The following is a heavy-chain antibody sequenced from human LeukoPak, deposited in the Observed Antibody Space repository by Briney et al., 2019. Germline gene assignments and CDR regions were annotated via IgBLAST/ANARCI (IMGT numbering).Heavy chain of an antibody. V-gene: IGHV4-34*01. Sequence: NPSETLSLTCAVYGGSFSAYYWSWIRQPPGKGVEWIGEINHSGSTNYNPSLKSRVTISVDTSKNQFSLKLSSVTAADTAVYYCARYLRRGSWPLDSWGQGTLVTVSS. CDR3: ARYLRRGSWPLDS. J-gene: IGHJ4*02. CDR1: GGSFSAYY. CDR2: INHSGST. D-gene: IGHD6-13*01.